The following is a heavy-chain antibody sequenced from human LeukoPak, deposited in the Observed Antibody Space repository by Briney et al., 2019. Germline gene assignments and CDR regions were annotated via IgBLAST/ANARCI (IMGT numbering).Heavy chain of an antibody. Sequence: ETLSLTCAFYGGSFSGYYWSWIRQPPGKGLEWIGEINHSGSTNYNPSLKSRVTISVDTSKNQFSLKLSSVTAADTAVYYCARFGSGYYYYYGMDVWGQGTTVTVSS. V-gene: IGHV4-34*01. CDR1: GGSFSGYY. CDR3: ARFGSGYYYYYGMDV. J-gene: IGHJ6*02. D-gene: IGHD1-14*01. CDR2: INHSGST.